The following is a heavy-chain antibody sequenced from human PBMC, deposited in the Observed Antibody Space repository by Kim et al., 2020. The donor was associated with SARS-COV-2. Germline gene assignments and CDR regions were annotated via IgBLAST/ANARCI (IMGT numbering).Heavy chain of an antibody. D-gene: IGHD2-15*01. CDR3: ARYRLRVVVAAKWGWFDP. J-gene: IGHJ5*02. Sequence: QGRVTMTRDTSTSTVYMELSSLRSEDTAVYYCARYRLRVVVAAKWGWFDPWGQGTLVTVSS. V-gene: IGHV1-46*01.